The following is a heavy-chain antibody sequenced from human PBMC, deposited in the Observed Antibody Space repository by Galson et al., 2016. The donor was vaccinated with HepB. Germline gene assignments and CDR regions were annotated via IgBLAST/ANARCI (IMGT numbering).Heavy chain of an antibody. CDR1: GFTFSSSG. D-gene: IGHD2-15*01. J-gene: IGHJ6*02. CDR3: VAGEGYCSVGSCYGRPGLFYYNGMDV. V-gene: IGHV1-58*01. CDR2: IVVGSDNT. Sequence: SVKVSCKASGFTFSSSGVQWVRQARGQRLEWIGWIVVGSDNTNYAQQFQERVTITRDTSTSTAYMELSSLRSEDTAVYYCVAGEGYCSVGSCYGRPGLFYYNGMDVWGQGTTVTVSS.